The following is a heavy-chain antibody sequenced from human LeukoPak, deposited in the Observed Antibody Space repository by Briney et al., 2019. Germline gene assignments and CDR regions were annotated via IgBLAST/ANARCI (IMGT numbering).Heavy chain of an antibody. CDR1: GGSISSGDCY. Sequence: PSETLSLTCTVSGGSISSGDCYWSWIRQPPGKGLEWIGYIYYSGSTYYNPSLKSRLTISVDTSKNQFSLRLSSVTAADTAVYYCGRVLYSGYVIDWGQGTLVTVSS. V-gene: IGHV4-30-4*01. D-gene: IGHD5-12*01. CDR2: IYYSGST. CDR3: GRVLYSGYVID. J-gene: IGHJ4*02.